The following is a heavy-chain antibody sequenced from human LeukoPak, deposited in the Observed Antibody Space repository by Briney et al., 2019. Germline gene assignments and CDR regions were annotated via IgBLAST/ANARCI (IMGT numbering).Heavy chain of an antibody. J-gene: IGHJ4*02. Sequence: GGSLRLSCAASGFIFSRYAMSWVRQAPGKGLEWVSDINDNGGGTFYADSVKGRLTVSRDNSKNTLYMQMNSLRGGDTAVYYCAKKLGSSPGDFFDYWGRGTLVTVSS. D-gene: IGHD6-6*01. V-gene: IGHV3-23*01. CDR3: AKKLGSSPGDFFDY. CDR1: GFIFSRYA. CDR2: INDNGGGT.